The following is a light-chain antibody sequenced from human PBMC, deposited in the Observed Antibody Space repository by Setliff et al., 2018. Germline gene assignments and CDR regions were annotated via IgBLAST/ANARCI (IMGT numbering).Light chain of an antibody. J-gene: IGLJ3*02. Sequence: ALTQPASVSESPGQSITISCTGTSRDVGAHDFVSWYQQRPGKAPKLIIYDVNNRPSGVSNRFSGSKSGNTASLTISGLQAEDDADYYCSSHTTSSTWVFGGGTKVTVL. V-gene: IGLV2-14*03. CDR2: DVN. CDR1: SRDVGAHDF. CDR3: SSHTTSSTWV.